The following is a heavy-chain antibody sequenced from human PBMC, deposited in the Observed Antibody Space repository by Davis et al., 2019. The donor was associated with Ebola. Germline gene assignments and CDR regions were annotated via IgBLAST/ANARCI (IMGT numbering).Heavy chain of an antibody. CDR1: GFTFSSYG. J-gene: IGHJ6*02. V-gene: IGHV3-33*03. Sequence: GGSLRLSCAASGFTFSSYGMHWVRQAPGKGLEWVAVIWYDGSNKYYADSVKGRFTISRDNSKNSLYLQMNSLRTEDTALYYCAKVVNVDIVATITFYYYGMDVWGQGTTVTVSS. D-gene: IGHD5-12*01. CDR2: IWYDGSNK. CDR3: AKVVNVDIVATITFYYYGMDV.